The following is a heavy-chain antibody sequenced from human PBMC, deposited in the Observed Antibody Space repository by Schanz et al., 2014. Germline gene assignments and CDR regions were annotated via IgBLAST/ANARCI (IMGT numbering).Heavy chain of an antibody. CDR2: ISRSSGRL. J-gene: IGHJ4*02. D-gene: IGHD3-9*01. V-gene: IGHV3-21*06. CDR1: GFTFSRYN. Sequence: EVQLVESGGGLVKPGGSLRLSCAGTGFTFSRYNMNWVRQAPGRGLEWVSSISRSSGRLYYSDSVKGRFTISRDNAKNLVYLQMNSLRAEDTAVYYCARVRYDILTDCYTEYYFDSWGQGTLVAVSS. CDR3: ARVRYDILTDCYTEYYFDS.